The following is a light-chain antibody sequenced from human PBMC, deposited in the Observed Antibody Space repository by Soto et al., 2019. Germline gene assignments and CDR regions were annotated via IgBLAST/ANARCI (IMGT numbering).Light chain of an antibody. CDR1: NIGSKS. Sequence: YELPQPPSVSVAPGQTARITCGGNNIGSKSVHWYQQKPGQAPVLVVYYDSDRPSGIPERFSGSNSGNTATLTISRVEAGDEADYYCQGWDSSSDHVVFGGGTKLTVL. V-gene: IGLV3-21*02. CDR2: YDS. J-gene: IGLJ2*01. CDR3: QGWDSSSDHVV.